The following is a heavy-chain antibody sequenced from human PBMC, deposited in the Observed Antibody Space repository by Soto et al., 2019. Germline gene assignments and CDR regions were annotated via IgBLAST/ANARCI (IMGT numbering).Heavy chain of an antibody. D-gene: IGHD5-18*01. J-gene: IGHJ4*02. Sequence: HVDLVESGGGVVQPGESLRLSCATSGFTFSEDAMHWVRQAPGKGLEWVAVIWYDGSKKHYADSVKGRFTISRDNSKNTLFLQMNSLTAEDTAVYWCVRAGRHTAMFSGFDYWGQGTRVTASS. CDR3: VRAGRHTAMFSGFDY. V-gene: IGHV3-33*01. CDR1: GFTFSEDA. CDR2: IWYDGSKK.